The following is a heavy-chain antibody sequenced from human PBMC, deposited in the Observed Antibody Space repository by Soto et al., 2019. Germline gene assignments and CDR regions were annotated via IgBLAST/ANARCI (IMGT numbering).Heavy chain of an antibody. CDR2: ISVSGDTT. D-gene: IGHD2-15*01. CDR1: GFTFTTYA. Sequence: GGSLRISCAASGFTFTTYAMSWVRQAPGKGLEWVSTISVSGDTTYYADSVKGRFAVSRDNSKNTIYLQMNSLRAEDTAIYHCATRHLSYCSGGTCNPFDFWGQGTLVTVSS. CDR3: ATRHLSYCSGGTCNPFDF. J-gene: IGHJ4*02. V-gene: IGHV3-23*01.